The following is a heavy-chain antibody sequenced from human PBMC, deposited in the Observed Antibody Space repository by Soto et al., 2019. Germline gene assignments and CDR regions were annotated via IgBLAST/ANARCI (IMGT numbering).Heavy chain of an antibody. CDR3: ARRGSGSYYNANWFDP. V-gene: IGHV4-39*01. CDR2: IYYSGST. J-gene: IGHJ5*02. CDR1: GGSISSSSYY. Sequence: PETLSLTCTVSGGSISSSSYYWGWIRQPPGKGLEWIGSIYYSGSTYYNPSLKSRVTISVDTSKNQFSLKLSSVTAADTAVYYCARRGSGSYYNANWFDPWGQGTLVTAPQ. D-gene: IGHD3-10*01.